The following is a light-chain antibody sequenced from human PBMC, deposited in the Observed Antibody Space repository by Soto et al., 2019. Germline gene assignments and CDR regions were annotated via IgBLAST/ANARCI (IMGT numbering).Light chain of an antibody. CDR3: VLYMGSGISV. V-gene: IGLV8-61*01. CDR2: STN. CDR1: SGSVSTSYY. J-gene: IGLJ2*01. Sequence: QAVVTQEPSFSVSPGRTVTLTCGLSSGSVSTSYYPSWYQQTPGQAPRTLIYSTNTRSSGVPDRFSGSILGNKAALTITGAQADDESDYYCVLYMGSGISVFGGETKLTVL.